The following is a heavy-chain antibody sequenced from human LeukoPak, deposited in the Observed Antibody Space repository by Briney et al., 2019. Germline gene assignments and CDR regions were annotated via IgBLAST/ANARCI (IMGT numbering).Heavy chain of an antibody. Sequence: SQTLSLTCTVSGGSISSGGYYWSWIRQHPGKGLEWIGYIYYSGSTYYNPSLKSRVTISVDTSKNQFSLKLSSVTAADTAVYYCARGAGESGYDWGGSVDYWGQGTLVTVSS. CDR2: IYYSGST. J-gene: IGHJ4*02. V-gene: IGHV4-31*03. CDR3: ARGAGESGYDWGGSVDY. CDR1: GGSISSGGYY. D-gene: IGHD5-12*01.